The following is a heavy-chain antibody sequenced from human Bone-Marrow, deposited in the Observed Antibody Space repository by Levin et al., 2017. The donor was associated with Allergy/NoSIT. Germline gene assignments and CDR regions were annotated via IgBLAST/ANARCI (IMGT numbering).Heavy chain of an antibody. J-gene: IGHJ4*02. CDR2: ISSDGNT. CDR3: ARDHHDGE. Sequence: GESLKISCAASGFAFSSNRMHWVRQVPGKGLVWVSRISSDGNTFYADSVQGRFTISRDNAKSTLYLQMTSLRPEDTAVYYCARDHHDGEWGQGTLVTVSS. V-gene: IGHV3-74*01. D-gene: IGHD1-1*01. CDR1: GFAFSSNR.